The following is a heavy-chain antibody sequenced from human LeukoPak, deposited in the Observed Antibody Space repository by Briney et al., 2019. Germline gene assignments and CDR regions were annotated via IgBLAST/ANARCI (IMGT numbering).Heavy chain of an antibody. Sequence: ASVKVSCKASGYTFTSYYMHWVRQAPGQGLEWMGIINPSGGSTSYAQKSQGRVTMTRDTSTSTVYMELSSLRSEDTAVYYCASSPGDYVSFDYWGQGTLVTVSS. CDR3: ASSPGDYVSFDY. CDR1: GYTFTSYY. V-gene: IGHV1-46*01. CDR2: INPSGGST. J-gene: IGHJ4*02. D-gene: IGHD4-17*01.